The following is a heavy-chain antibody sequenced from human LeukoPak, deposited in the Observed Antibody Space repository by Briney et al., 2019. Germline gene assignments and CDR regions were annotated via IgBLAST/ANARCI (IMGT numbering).Heavy chain of an antibody. V-gene: IGHV3-48*04. Sequence: GGSLRLSCVASGFAINTNYMNWVRQAPGKGLEWVSYISSSSSTIYYADSVKGRFTISRDNAKNSLYLQMNSLRAEDTAVYYCARETSNYYDSSPPDYWGQGTLVTVSS. CDR1: GFAINTNY. D-gene: IGHD3-22*01. J-gene: IGHJ4*02. CDR3: ARETSNYYDSSPPDY. CDR2: ISSSSSTI.